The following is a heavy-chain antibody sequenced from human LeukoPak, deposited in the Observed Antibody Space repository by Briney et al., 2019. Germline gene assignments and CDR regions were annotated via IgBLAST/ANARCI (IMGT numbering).Heavy chain of an antibody. CDR1: GYTFTGYY. J-gene: IGHJ3*02. D-gene: IGHD3-10*01. CDR3: ARGPGHPLDAFDI. Sequence: ASVKVSCKASGYTFTGYYMHWVRQAPGQGLEWMGRINPNSGNTGYAQKFQGRVTMTRNTSISTAYMELSSLRSEDTAVYYCARGPGHPLDAFDIWGQGTMVTVSS. V-gene: IGHV1-8*02. CDR2: INPNSGNT.